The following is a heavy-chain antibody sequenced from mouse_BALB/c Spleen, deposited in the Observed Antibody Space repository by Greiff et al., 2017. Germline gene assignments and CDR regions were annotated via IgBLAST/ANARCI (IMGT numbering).Heavy chain of an antibody. CDR1: GYSITSDYA. D-gene: IGHD1-1*01. CDR2: ISYSGST. V-gene: IGHV3-2*02. CDR3: ATYYYGSSLYFDY. J-gene: IGHJ2*01. Sequence: VQLKESGPGLVKPSQSLSLTCTVTGYSITSDYAWNWIRQFPGNKLEWMGYISYSGSTSYNPSLKSRISITRDTSKNQFFLQLNSVTTEDTATYYCATYYYGSSLYFDYWGQGTTLTVSS.